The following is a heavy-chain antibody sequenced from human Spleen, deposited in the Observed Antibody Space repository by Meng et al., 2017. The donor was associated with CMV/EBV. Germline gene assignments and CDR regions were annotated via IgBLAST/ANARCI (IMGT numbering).Heavy chain of an antibody. J-gene: IGHJ6*02. Sequence: SVKVSCKASGGTFSSYAISWVRQAPGQGLEWMGGIIPIFGTANYAQKFQGRVTITADESTTTAHMEISGLTSEDTAVYYCARDFWRDRRGGMDVWGQGTTVTVSS. D-gene: IGHD3-3*01. CDR1: GGTFSSYA. CDR2: IIPIFGTA. V-gene: IGHV1-69*13. CDR3: ARDFWRDRRGGMDV.